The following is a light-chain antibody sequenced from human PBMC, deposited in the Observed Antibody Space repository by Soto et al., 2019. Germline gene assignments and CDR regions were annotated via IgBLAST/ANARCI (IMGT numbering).Light chain of an antibody. CDR2: DSS. V-gene: IGKV1-5*01. Sequence: DIQMTQSPSTLFASVGDRVTITCRASQSVRNWLAWYQQKPGRAPQLLIYDSSTLEPGVPSRVRGSGSGTALNRTINGIQPDDLSTDYCQQYDRYTPQTFGQGPKLEIK. CDR3: QQYDRYTPQT. CDR1: QSVRNW. J-gene: IGKJ1*01.